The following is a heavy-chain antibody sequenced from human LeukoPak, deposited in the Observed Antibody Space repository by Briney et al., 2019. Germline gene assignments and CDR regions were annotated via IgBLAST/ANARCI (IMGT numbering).Heavy chain of an antibody. CDR2: IKQDGSEK. CDR1: GFTFSSYW. D-gene: IGHD3-16*02. Sequence: AGGSLRPSCAASGFTFSSYWMSWVRQAPGKGLEWVATIKQDGSEKYYVDSVKGRFTISRDNAKNSLYLQMNSLRAEDTAVYFCARDPEGVITPESWGQGTLVTVSS. CDR3: ARDPEGVITPES. V-gene: IGHV3-7*01. J-gene: IGHJ4*02.